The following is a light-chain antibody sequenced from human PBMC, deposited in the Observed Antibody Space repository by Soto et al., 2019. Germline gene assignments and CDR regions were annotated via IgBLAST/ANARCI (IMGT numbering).Light chain of an antibody. CDR2: GNT. V-gene: IGLV1-40*01. Sequence: QAVVTQPPSVSGAPGQRVTISCTGDISNIGAGYDVHWYQHLPGTAPKLLIYGNTNRPSGVPDRFSGSKSGTSASLAITGLQAEDEADYYCQSYDSSLSGSKVFGGGTKLTVL. CDR3: QSYDSSLSGSKV. J-gene: IGLJ2*01. CDR1: ISNIGAGYD.